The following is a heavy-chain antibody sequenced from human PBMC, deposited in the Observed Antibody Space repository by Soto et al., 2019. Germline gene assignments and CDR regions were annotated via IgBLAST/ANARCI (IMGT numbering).Heavy chain of an antibody. CDR3: ARARVWIQYFAY. V-gene: IGHV3-30-3*01. J-gene: IGHJ4*02. CDR1: GFTFSSHA. D-gene: IGHD5-18*01. Sequence: PGGSLRLSCAASGFTFSSHAMHWVRQAPGKGLEWVAVISYDGSNKYYADSVKGRFTISRDNSKNTLYLQMNSLRAEDTAVYYCARARVWIQYFAYWGQGTLVTVSS. CDR2: ISYDGSNK.